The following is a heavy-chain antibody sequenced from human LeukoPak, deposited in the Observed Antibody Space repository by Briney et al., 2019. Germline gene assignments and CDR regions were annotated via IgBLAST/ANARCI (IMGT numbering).Heavy chain of an antibody. J-gene: IGHJ4*02. CDR2: IYYSGSA. D-gene: IGHD3-10*01. Sequence: SETLSLTCTVSGGSISSYYWSWIRQPPGKGLEWIGYIYYSGSANYNPSLKSRVTISVDTSKNQFSLKLSSVTAAETAVYYCARTLKVVRGAFEYWGQGTLVTVSS. V-gene: IGHV4-59*01. CDR1: GGSISSYY. CDR3: ARTLKVVRGAFEY.